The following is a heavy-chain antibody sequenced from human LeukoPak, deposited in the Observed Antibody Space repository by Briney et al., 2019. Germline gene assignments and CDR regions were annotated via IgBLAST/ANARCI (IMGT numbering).Heavy chain of an antibody. CDR1: GYSISSDYY. V-gene: IGHV4-38-2*02. CDR2: IDHSGST. CDR3: ARGVVIAPQTFDY. J-gene: IGHJ4*02. D-gene: IGHD2-21*01. Sequence: SETLSLTCTVSGYSISSDYYWGWIRPPPGKGLEWIGSIDHSGSTRYNPSLKSRVTMSVDTSKNQFSLRLRPVTAADTAVYYCARGVVIAPQTFDYWGQGTLVTVSS.